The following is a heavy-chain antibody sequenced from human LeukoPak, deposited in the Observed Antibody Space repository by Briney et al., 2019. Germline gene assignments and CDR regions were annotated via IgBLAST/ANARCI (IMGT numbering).Heavy chain of an antibody. Sequence: ASVKVSCKASGYTFTGYYMHWVRQAPGQGLEWMGWINPNSGGTNYAQKFQGRVTMTRDTSISTAYMELSRLRSDDTAVYYCARGPGYCSSTSCYNYYYYYYMDVWGKGTTVTVSS. V-gene: IGHV1-2*02. D-gene: IGHD2-2*02. CDR2: INPNSGGT. J-gene: IGHJ6*03. CDR1: GYTFTGYY. CDR3: ARGPGYCSSTSCYNYYYYYYMDV.